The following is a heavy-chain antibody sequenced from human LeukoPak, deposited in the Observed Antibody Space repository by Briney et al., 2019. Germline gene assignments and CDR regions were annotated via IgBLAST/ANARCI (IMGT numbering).Heavy chain of an antibody. CDR3: ASRGYSYGYPYYFDY. Sequence: GESLKISCKGSGYSFTSYWIGWVRQMPGEGLEWMGIIYPGDSDTRYSPSFQGQVTISADKSISTAYLQWSSLKASDTAMYYCASRGYSYGYPYYFDYWGQGTLVTVSS. V-gene: IGHV5-51*01. CDR1: GYSFTSYW. D-gene: IGHD5-18*01. CDR2: IYPGDSDT. J-gene: IGHJ4*02.